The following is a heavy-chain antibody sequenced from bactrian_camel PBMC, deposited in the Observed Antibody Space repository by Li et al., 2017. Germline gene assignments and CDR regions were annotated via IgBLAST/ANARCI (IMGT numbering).Heavy chain of an antibody. CDR2: ISAGGGGGT. Sequence: VQLVESGGGLVRPGGSLRLSCEASGFTFSNYAMNWVRQTPGKGLEWVSGISAGGGGGTNYADSVKGRFSVSRDNAKNTLDLQLNNLKTEDTAVYYCAKDRSEFRTFGYWGQGTQVTVS. CDR3: AKDRSEFRTFGY. J-gene: IGHJ6*01. V-gene: IGHV3S42*01. D-gene: IGHD2*01. CDR1: GFTFSNYA.